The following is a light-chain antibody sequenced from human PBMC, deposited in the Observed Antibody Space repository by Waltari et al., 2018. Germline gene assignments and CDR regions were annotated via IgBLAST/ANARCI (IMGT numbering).Light chain of an antibody. CDR2: EVI. CDR1: SSEVGFYNL. Sequence: QSALTQPASVSGSPGQSITISCTGTSSEVGFYNLFSWYQQHPGKAPELVVYEVISRPSGGVNRFYGSKSGNTASLTISGLQAEEEADYYCCSYAAHNIWVFGGGTKLT. J-gene: IGLJ3*02. V-gene: IGLV2-23*02. CDR3: CSYAAHNIWV.